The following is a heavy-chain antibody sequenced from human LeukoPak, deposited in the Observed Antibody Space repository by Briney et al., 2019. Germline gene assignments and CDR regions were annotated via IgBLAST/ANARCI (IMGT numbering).Heavy chain of an antibody. V-gene: IGHV3-23*01. Sequence: HPGGSLRLFCAASGVTSRSYAMSWVRQAPGKGLAWGSAISGSGGSTYYDDSVKGQFPISRDNSKNTLYLQMNSLRAEDTDVYYCENPYDSSGYYLTDYWGQGTLVTVSS. J-gene: IGHJ4*02. CDR1: GVTSRSYA. CDR3: ENPYDSSGYYLTDY. CDR2: ISGSGGST. D-gene: IGHD3-22*01.